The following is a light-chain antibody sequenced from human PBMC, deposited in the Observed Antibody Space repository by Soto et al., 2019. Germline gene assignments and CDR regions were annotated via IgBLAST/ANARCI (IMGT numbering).Light chain of an antibody. V-gene: IGKV3-20*01. CDR2: GAS. CDR3: QQYSSSWT. J-gene: IGKJ1*01. CDR1: QSVSSSY. Sequence: EIVLTQSPGTLSLSPGERAPLSCRASQSVSSSYLAWYQQKPGQAPRLLIYGASSRATGIPDRFSGGGSGTVFTLTISRLEPEDFAVYYCQQYSSSWTFGQGTKVDIK.